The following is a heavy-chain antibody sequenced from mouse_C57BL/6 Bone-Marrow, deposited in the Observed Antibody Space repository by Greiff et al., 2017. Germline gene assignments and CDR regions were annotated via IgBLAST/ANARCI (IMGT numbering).Heavy chain of an antibody. CDR1: GYTFTSYW. CDR3: ARRGWDDY. V-gene: IGHV1-50*01. Sequence: QVQLQQPGAELVKPGASVKLSCKASGYTFTSYWMQWVQQRPGQGLEWIGEIDPSDSYTNYNQKFKGKATLTVDTSSSTAYMQLSSLTSEDSAVYYCARRGWDDYWGQGTTLTVSS. J-gene: IGHJ2*01. D-gene: IGHD4-1*01. CDR2: IDPSDSYT.